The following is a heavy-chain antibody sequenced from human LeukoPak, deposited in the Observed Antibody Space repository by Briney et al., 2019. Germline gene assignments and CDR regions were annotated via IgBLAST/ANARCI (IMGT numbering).Heavy chain of an antibody. V-gene: IGHV1-2*02. J-gene: IGHJ5*02. CDR1: GYTFTGYY. CDR2: INPNSGGT. Sequence: EASVKVSCKASGYTFTGYYMHWVRQAPGQGLEWMGWINPNSGGTNYAQKFQGRVTMTRDTSISTAYMELSRLRSDDTAVYYCARDGRVKQLGPNWFDPWGQGTLVTVSS. CDR3: ARDGRVKQLGPNWFDP. D-gene: IGHD6-13*01.